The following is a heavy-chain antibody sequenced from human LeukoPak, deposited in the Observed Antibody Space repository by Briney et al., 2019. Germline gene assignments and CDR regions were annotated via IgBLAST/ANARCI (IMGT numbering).Heavy chain of an antibody. V-gene: IGHV7-4-1*02. CDR3: AREGYSSSWYEYYMDV. Sequence: ASVKVSCKASGYTFTSYAMNWVRQAPGQGLEWMGWINTNTGNPTYAQGFTGRFVFSLDTSVSTAYLQISSLKAEDTAVYYCAREGYSSSWYEYYMDVWGKGTTVTVSS. CDR2: INTNTGNP. D-gene: IGHD6-13*01. J-gene: IGHJ6*03. CDR1: GYTFTSYA.